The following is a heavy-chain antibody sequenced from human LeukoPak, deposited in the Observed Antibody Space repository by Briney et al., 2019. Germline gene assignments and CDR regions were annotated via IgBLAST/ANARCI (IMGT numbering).Heavy chain of an antibody. D-gene: IGHD3-9*01. CDR2: IYYSGST. J-gene: IGHJ4*02. Sequence: SETLSLTCTVSGGSITSYYWSWIRQPPGKGLESIGYIYYSGSTNYNPSLKSRVTMSVDTSKNQFSLKLSSVTAADTAVYYCARLVILTGIDYWGQGTLVTVSS. CDR1: GGSITSYY. CDR3: ARLVILTGIDY. V-gene: IGHV4-59*12.